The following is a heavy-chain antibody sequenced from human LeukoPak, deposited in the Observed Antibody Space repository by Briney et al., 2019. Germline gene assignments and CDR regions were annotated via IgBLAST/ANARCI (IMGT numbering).Heavy chain of an antibody. CDR2: VYHSGST. CDR1: GDSISIINW. V-gene: IGHV4-4*02. J-gene: IGHJ4*02. CDR3: ARLGGFYSGSYYFDY. D-gene: IGHD1-26*01. Sequence: PSETLSLTCDVSGDSISIINWWSWVRQPPGQGLEWIGEVYHSGSTNYNPSLMSRVTISVDKSKNQFSLKLSSVTAADTAVYYCARLGGFYSGSYYFDYWGQGTLVTVSS.